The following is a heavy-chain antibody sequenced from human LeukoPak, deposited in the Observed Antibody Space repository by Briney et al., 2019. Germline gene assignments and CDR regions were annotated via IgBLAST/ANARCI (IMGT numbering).Heavy chain of an antibody. V-gene: IGHV3-43*01. J-gene: IGHJ4*02. Sequence: GGSLRLSCAASGFTFDDDTMHWVRQTPGRGLEWVSFITWKSHRTHYADSVKGRFTISRDNGKNSLYLQMDSLRAEDTAVYYCARDWDHSPDFWGQGTLVTVSS. CDR1: GFTFDDDT. D-gene: IGHD1-26*01. CDR2: ITWKSHRT. CDR3: ARDWDHSPDF.